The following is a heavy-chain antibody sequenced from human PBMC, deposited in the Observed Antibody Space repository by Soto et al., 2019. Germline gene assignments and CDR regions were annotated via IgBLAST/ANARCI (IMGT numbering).Heavy chain of an antibody. CDR1: GGSISSSSYY. J-gene: IGHJ5*02. CDR3: ARGFKRDWFDP. CDR2: IYYSGST. V-gene: IGHV4-39*01. Sequence: SETLSLTCTVSGGSISSSSYYWGWIRQPPGKGLEWIGGIYYSGSTYYNPSLKSRVTISVDTSKNQFSLKLSSVTAADTAVYYCARGFKRDWFDPWGQEPLVTVSS.